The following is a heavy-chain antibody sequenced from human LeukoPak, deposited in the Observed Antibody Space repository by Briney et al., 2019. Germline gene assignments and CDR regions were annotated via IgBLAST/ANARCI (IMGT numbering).Heavy chain of an antibody. CDR3: ARSSYGARRGV. CDR2: INHSGST. Sequence: PSETLPLTCAVYGGSFSGYYWSWIRQPPGKGLEWIGEINHSGSTNYNPSLKSRVTISVDTSKNQFSLKLSSVTAADTAVYYCARSSYGARRGVWGKGTTVTVSS. D-gene: IGHD4-17*01. V-gene: IGHV4-34*01. CDR1: GGSFSGYY. J-gene: IGHJ6*04.